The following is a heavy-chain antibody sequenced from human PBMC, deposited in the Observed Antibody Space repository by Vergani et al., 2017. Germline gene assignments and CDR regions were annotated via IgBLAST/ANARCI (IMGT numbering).Heavy chain of an antibody. D-gene: IGHD2-15*01. Sequence: QVQLVESGGGLVKPGGSLRLSCAASGFTFSDYYMSWIRQAPGKGLEWVSYISSSGSTIYYADSVKGRFTISRDNAKKSLYLQMNSLRAEDTAVCYCASQGYCSGGGCPCCYYYVMDVWGEGTTVTVSS. CDR3: ASQGYCSGGGCPCCYYYVMDV. J-gene: IGHJ6*04. V-gene: IGHV3-11*04. CDR1: GFTFSDYY. CDR2: ISSSGSTI.